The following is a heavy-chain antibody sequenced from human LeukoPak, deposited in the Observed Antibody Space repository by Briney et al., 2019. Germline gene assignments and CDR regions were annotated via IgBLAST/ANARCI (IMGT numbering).Heavy chain of an antibody. V-gene: IGHV4-4*02. Sequence: SETLSLTCAVSGGSISSSNWWSWVRQPPGKGLEWIGEIYHSGSTNYNPSLKSRVTISVDKSKNQFSLKLSFVTAADTAVYYCASPGYSSSWYEPYYYYGMDVWGQGTTVTVSS. CDR3: ASPGYSSSWYEPYYYYGMDV. D-gene: IGHD6-13*01. J-gene: IGHJ6*02. CDR2: IYHSGST. CDR1: GGSISSSNW.